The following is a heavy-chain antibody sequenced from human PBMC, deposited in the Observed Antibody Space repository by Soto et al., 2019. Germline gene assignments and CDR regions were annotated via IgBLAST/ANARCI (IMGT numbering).Heavy chain of an antibody. CDR2: IYHSGST. J-gene: IGHJ6*02. Sequence: SETLSLTCAVSGGSISSSNWWSWVRQPPGKGLEWIGEIYHSGSTNYNPSLKSRVTISVDKSKNQFSLKLSSVTAADTAVYYCARDNLYTRYSSSCYENQNYYYYYGMDVWGQGTTVTVYS. D-gene: IGHD6-13*01. CDR1: GGSISSSNW. V-gene: IGHV4-4*02. CDR3: ARDNLYTRYSSSCYENQNYYYYYGMDV.